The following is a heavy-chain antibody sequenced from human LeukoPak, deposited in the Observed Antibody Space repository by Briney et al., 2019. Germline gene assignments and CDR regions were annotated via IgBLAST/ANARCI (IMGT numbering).Heavy chain of an antibody. CDR2: IYYSGST. CDR3: ARVRSYGLGLFDY. V-gene: IGHV4-39*07. J-gene: IGHJ4*02. CDR1: GGSISSSSYY. D-gene: IGHD5-18*01. Sequence: SETLSLTCTVSGGSISSSSYYWGWIRQPPGKGLEWIGSIYYSGSTYYNPSLKSRVTISVDTSKNQFSLKLSSVTAADTAVYYCARVRSYGLGLFDYWGQGTLVTVSS.